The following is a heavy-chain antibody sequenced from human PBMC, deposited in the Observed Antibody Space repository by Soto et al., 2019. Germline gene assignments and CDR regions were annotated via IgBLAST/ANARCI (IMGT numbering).Heavy chain of an antibody. Sequence: QVQLVQSGAEMKKPGASVKVSCKASGYTFTSYGISWVRQAPGQGLEWMGWISAYNGNTNYAQKLQGRVTMTTDTYTSTAYMELRSLRSDDTAVYYCARDKEYSRSWYTLDYWGQGTLVTVSS. CDR3: ARDKEYSRSWYTLDY. CDR1: GYTFTSYG. V-gene: IGHV1-18*01. D-gene: IGHD6-13*01. CDR2: ISAYNGNT. J-gene: IGHJ4*02.